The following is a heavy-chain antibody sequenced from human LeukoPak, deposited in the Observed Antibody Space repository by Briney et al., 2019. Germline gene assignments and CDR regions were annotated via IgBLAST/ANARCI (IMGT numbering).Heavy chain of an antibody. CDR1: GGSVSSAGYY. J-gene: IGHJ4*02. CDR3: ATYYYNAGTYDDF. V-gene: IGHV4-31*03. D-gene: IGHD3-10*01. Sequence: PSETLSLTCTVSGGSVSSAGYYWSWIRQHPGKGLEWIGYIFYSGSTYYNPSLTSRVTISVDTSKNQFFLKLTSVTAADTAVYYCATYYYNAGTYDDFWGQGALVTVSS. CDR2: IFYSGST.